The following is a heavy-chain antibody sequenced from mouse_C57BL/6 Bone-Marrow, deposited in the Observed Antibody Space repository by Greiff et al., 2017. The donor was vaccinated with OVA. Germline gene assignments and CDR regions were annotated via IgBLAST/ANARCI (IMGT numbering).Heavy chain of an antibody. D-gene: IGHD2-1*01. V-gene: IGHV1-59*01. J-gene: IGHJ2*01. CDR3: ARDGNYFDY. CDR1: GYTFTSYW. CDR2: IDPSDSYT. Sequence: QVQLKQPGAELVRPGTSVKLSCKASGYTFTSYWMHWVKQRPGQGLEWIGVIDPSDSYTNYNQKFKGKATLTVDTSSSTAYMQLSSLTSEDSAVYYCARDGNYFDYWGQGTTLTGSS.